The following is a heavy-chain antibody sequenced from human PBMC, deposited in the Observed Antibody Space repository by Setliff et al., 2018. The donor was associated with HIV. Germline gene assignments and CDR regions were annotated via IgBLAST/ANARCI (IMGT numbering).Heavy chain of an antibody. D-gene: IGHD2-15*01. J-gene: IGHJ4*02. Sequence: GGSLRLSCAASGFTVSSNYMTWVRQAPGKGLEWVSVIYSGGSTYYADYVKGRFTIPRDNSKNTLYLQMNSLRAEDTALYYCAREGGYCSGGNCYSHYLDYWGQGTLVTVSS. CDR3: AREGGYCSGGNCYSHYLDY. CDR2: IYSGGST. V-gene: IGHV3-53*01. CDR1: GFTVSSNY.